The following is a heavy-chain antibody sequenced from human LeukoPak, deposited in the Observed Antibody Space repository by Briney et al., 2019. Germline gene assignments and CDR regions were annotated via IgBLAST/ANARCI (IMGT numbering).Heavy chain of an antibody. CDR3: ARGPYDILTGYRRLGDDY. CDR2: INHSGST. CDR1: GGSFSGYY. J-gene: IGHJ4*02. D-gene: IGHD3-9*01. Sequence: PSETLSLTCAVYGGSFSGYYWSWIRQPPGEGLEWIGEINHSGSTNYNPSLKSRVTISVDTSKNQFSLKLSSVTAADTAVYYCARGPYDILTGYRRLGDDYWGQGTLVTVSS. V-gene: IGHV4-34*01.